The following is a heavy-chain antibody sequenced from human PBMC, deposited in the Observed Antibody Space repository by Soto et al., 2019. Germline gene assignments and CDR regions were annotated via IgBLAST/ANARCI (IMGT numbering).Heavy chain of an antibody. CDR1: GFTFSSYA. J-gene: IGHJ4*02. V-gene: IGHV3-30*04. D-gene: IGHD2-2*01. Sequence: GGSLRLSCAASGFTFSSYAMHWVRQAPGKGLEWVAVISYDGRKKYYADSVKGRFTISRDESKNTLYLQMHSLRADDTAVYYCTRDRCSGTSCYFRYWGQGTLVTVSS. CDR2: ISYDGRKK. CDR3: TRDRCSGTSCYFRY.